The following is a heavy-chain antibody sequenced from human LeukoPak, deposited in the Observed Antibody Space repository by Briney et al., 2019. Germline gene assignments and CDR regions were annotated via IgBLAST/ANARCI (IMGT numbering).Heavy chain of an antibody. Sequence: GGSLRLSCVVSGFTVSSNYMSWVRQAPGKGLEWVSVIYIGGSRYYADSVKGRFTISRDNSKNTVYLQMNSLRAEDTAVYYCARTALTAFYYFDSWGQGTMVTVSS. D-gene: IGHD2-21*02. J-gene: IGHJ4*02. CDR1: GFTVSSNY. V-gene: IGHV3-66*01. CDR3: ARTALTAFYYFDS. CDR2: IYIGGSR.